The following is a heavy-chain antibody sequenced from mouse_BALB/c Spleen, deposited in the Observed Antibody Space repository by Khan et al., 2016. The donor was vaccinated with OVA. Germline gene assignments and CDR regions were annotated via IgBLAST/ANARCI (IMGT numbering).Heavy chain of an antibody. CDR2: ISYSGRT. CDR1: GYSITSDYA. Sequence: EVQLVESGPGLVKPSQSLSLTCTVTGYSITSDYAWNWIRQFAGNKLEWMGYISYSGRTSYNPSLKSRISITRDTSKNQFFLQLNSVTTEDTATYYCARSVTITTVVATDFDYWGQGTTLTVSS. V-gene: IGHV3-2*02. CDR3: ARSVTITTVVATDFDY. D-gene: IGHD1-1*01. J-gene: IGHJ2*01.